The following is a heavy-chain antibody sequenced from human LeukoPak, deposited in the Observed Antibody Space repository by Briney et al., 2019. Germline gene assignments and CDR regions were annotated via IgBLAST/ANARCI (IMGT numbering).Heavy chain of an antibody. V-gene: IGHV3-30*02. CDR2: IRSDGYHT. CDR1: GFIFDTHD. J-gene: IGHJ4*02. Sequence: GGSLRLSCGASGFIFDTHDMHWVRQAPGKGLEWVAFIRSDGYHTYYADSVKGRFTITRDNSKNTLYLQVNSLRLEDMALYYCAKPSGSGVDYWGRGTRVTVSS. CDR3: AKPSGSGVDY. D-gene: IGHD1-26*01.